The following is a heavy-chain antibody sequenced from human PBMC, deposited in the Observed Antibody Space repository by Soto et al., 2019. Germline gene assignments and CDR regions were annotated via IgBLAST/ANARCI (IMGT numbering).Heavy chain of an antibody. CDR1: GGSISSGGYY. V-gene: IGHV4-31*03. D-gene: IGHD3-16*01. CDR3: ARRVCP. CDR2: IYYIGST. Sequence: QVQLQESGPGLVKPSQTLSLTCTVSGGSISSGGYYWNWIRQHPGKGLEWIGYIYYIGSTYYNPSLXSXXTISLDTSKNQFSLKLSSVTAADTAVYYCARRVCPWGQGTLVTVSS. J-gene: IGHJ5*02.